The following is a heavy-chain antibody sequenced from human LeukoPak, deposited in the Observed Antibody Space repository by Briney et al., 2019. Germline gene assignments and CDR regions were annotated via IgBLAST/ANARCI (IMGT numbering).Heavy chain of an antibody. CDR2: IAIAGGT. Sequence: AGSLRLSCSASGFTFSTYDMHWVRQPTGNGLELVSAIAIAGGTYYTGSVKGRFTISRENANNSLYLQMNSLRAGDSAVYYCARGNILTGYEYWGQGILVTVSS. D-gene: IGHD3-9*01. CDR3: ARGNILTGYEY. CDR1: GFTFSTYD. V-gene: IGHV3-13*01. J-gene: IGHJ4*02.